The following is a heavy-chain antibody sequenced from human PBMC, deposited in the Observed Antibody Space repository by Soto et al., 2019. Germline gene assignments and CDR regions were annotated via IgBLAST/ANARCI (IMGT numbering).Heavy chain of an antibody. V-gene: IGHV4-61*01. J-gene: IGHJ5*02. CDR3: ATMSVTATNWFDP. CDR2: IYTTGST. D-gene: IGHD1-20*01. Sequence: SETLSLTCTVSGGSVSSGNYYWNWIRQPPGKGLDWIGSIYTTGSTSYKPSLKSRVTMAVDTSKDQFSLKLNSVTAADTAMYYCATMSVTATNWFDPWGQGTLVTVSS. CDR1: GGSVSSGNYY.